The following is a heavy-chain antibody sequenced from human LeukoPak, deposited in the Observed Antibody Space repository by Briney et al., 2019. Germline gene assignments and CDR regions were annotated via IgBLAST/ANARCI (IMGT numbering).Heavy chain of an antibody. V-gene: IGHV3-23*01. CDR3: AKDRSSRYDFWSGSFSHYYYYYMDV. Sequence: GGSLRLSXAASGFTFSSYAMSWVRQAPGKGLEWVSAISGGSADYADSVKGRFNISIDNSKNTLYLQMNSLRAEDTAVYYCAKDRSSRYDFWSGSFSHYYYYYMDVWGKGTTVTVSS. D-gene: IGHD3-3*01. CDR1: GFTFSSYA. CDR2: ISGGSA. J-gene: IGHJ6*03.